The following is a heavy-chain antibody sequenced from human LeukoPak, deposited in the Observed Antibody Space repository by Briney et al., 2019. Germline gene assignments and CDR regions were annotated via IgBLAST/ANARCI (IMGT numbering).Heavy chain of an antibody. CDR1: RFTFDDYT. CDR3: AKDRVQLPFDY. J-gene: IGHJ4*02. V-gene: IGHV3-43*01. CDR2: ISWDGGDT. D-gene: IGHD1-1*01. Sequence: GGSLRLSCAASRFTFDDYTMHWVRQAPGKGLEWVSLISWDGGDTYYVDSVKGRFTISRDNSNNTLYLQMNSLRAEDTAVYYCAKDRVQLPFDYWGQGTLVTVSS.